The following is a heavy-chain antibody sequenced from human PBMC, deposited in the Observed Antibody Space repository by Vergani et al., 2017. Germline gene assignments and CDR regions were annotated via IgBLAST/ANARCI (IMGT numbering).Heavy chain of an antibody. CDR3: AKAPWPNYDYVWGSYRYMDYFDY. D-gene: IGHD3-16*02. V-gene: IGHV3-9*01. J-gene: IGHJ4*02. Sequence: EVQLVESGGGLVQPGRSLRLSCAASGFTFDDYAMHWVRQAPGKGLEWVSGISWNSGSIGYADSVKGRFTISRDNAKNSRYLQMNSLRAEDTALYYCAKAPWPNYDYVWGSYRYMDYFDYWGQGTLVTVSS. CDR1: GFTFDDYA. CDR2: ISWNSGSI.